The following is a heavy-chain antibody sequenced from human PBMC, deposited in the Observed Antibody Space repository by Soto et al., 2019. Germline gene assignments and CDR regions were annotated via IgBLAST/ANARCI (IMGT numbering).Heavy chain of an antibody. CDR1: GDSINNNY. CDR2: VHYSGNT. V-gene: IGHV4-59*01. J-gene: IGHJ2*01. Sequence: QVQLQESGPGLVKPSETLSLTCSVSGDSINNNYWSWIRQPPGKGLEWIGYVHYSGNTNYNPSLKSRATISVDTAKNQFSLKLISTTAADTAVYYCARDWGHLRYNYDSRYFDLRGRGTLVSVPP. D-gene: IGHD3-16*01. CDR3: ARDWGHLRYNYDSRYFDL.